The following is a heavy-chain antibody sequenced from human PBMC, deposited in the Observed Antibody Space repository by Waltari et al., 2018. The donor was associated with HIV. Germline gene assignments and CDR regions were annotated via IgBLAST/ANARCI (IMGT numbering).Heavy chain of an antibody. CDR1: GYSISSGYY. Sequence: QVQLQESGPGLVKPSETLSLTCSVSGYSISSGYYWGWLRQPPGKGLEWIGNIYHSGSSNEHPSLESRVTISVDTSKNQFSLKVSSMTAADTALYYCATIRAVAGSYYFDSWGQGILVTVSS. J-gene: IGHJ4*02. D-gene: IGHD6-19*01. V-gene: IGHV4-38-2*02. CDR2: IYHSGSS. CDR3: ATIRAVAGSYYFDS.